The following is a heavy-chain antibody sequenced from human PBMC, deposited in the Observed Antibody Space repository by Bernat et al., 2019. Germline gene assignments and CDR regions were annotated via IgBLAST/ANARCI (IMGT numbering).Heavy chain of an antibody. V-gene: IGHV4-39*01. CDR2: LYYSANT. Sequence: QLQLQYSCPGLLKPSETLSLTFTVSVCSINSSIYYWGLIRQPPWKWPEWLGSLYYSANTYYNPSLKSRVTITVERSRRQFSLKLSSVTAADTAVYYCAGEVVVVVAATGTRRWYFDLWGGGTLVTGYS. CDR1: VCSINSSIYY. CDR3: AGEVVVVVAATGTRRWYFDL. D-gene: IGHD2-15*01. J-gene: IGHJ2*01.